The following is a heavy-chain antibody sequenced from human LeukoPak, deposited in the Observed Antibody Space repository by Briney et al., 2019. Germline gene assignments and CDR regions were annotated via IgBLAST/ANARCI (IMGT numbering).Heavy chain of an antibody. V-gene: IGHV1-46*01. Sequence: ASVKVSCKASGYTFTSYYMHWVRQAPGQGLEWMGIINPSGGSTSYAQNFQGRVTMTRDTSTSTVYMELSSLRSEDTAVCYCARDPRSDGSDYYYMDVWGKGTTVTVSS. J-gene: IGHJ6*03. D-gene: IGHD3-10*01. CDR3: ARDPRSDGSDYYYMDV. CDR1: GYTFTSYY. CDR2: INPSGGST.